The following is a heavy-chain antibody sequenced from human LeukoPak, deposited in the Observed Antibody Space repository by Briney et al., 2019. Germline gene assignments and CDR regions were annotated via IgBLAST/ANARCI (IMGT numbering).Heavy chain of an antibody. CDR1: GYTFTGYY. V-gene: IGHV1-2*04. CDR2: INPNSGGT. D-gene: IGHD3-22*01. CDR3: ARESGHYDSSGSNWFDP. J-gene: IGHJ5*02. Sequence: ASVTVSCKASGYTFTGYYMHWVRQAPGQGLEWMGWINPNSGGTNYAQKFQGWVTMTRDTSISTAYMELSRLRSDDTAVYYCARESGHYDSSGSNWFDPWGQGTLVTVSS.